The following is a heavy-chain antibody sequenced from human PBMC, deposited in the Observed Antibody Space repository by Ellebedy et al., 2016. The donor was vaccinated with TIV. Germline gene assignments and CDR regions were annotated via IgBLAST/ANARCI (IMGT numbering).Heavy chain of an antibody. CDR1: GGSISSSNW. J-gene: IGHJ6*02. CDR2: IYHSGST. CDR3: ARVDMYYYDSSGYSPYYYYYGMDV. Sequence: SETLSLXXAVSGGSISSSNWWRWVRQPPGKGLEWIGEIYHSGSTNYNPSLKSRVTISVDKSKNQFSLKLSSVTAADTAVYYCARVDMYYYDSSGYSPYYYYYGMDVWGQGTTVTVSS. D-gene: IGHD3-22*01. V-gene: IGHV4-4*02.